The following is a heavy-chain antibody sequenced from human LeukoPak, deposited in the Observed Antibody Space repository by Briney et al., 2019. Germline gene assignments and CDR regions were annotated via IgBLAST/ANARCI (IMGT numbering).Heavy chain of an antibody. V-gene: IGHV1-3*01. CDR2: INAGNGNT. D-gene: IGHD3-9*01. J-gene: IGHJ3*02. CDR1: GYTFTSYA. CDR3: AAGYYDILTGYDDAFDI. Sequence: ASVKVSCKASGYTFTSYAMHWVRQAPGQRLEWMGWINAGNGNTKYSQKFQGRVTITRDTSASTAYMELSSLRSEDTAVYYCAAGYYDILTGYDDAFDIWGQGTMVTVSS.